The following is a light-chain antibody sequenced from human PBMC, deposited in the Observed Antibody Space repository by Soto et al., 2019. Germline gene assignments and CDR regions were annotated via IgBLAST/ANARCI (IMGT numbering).Light chain of an antibody. CDR2: GAS. J-gene: IGKJ1*01. Sequence: EIVVTQSPGTLSLSPGERATLFCRASESFSDSYVAWYQQKPGQAPRLLIYGASSRAIGIPDRFSGTGSGTDFILTISRLEPEDFAVYYCQQYDRSPWTFGQGTKVEIK. V-gene: IGKV3-20*01. CDR3: QQYDRSPWT. CDR1: ESFSDSY.